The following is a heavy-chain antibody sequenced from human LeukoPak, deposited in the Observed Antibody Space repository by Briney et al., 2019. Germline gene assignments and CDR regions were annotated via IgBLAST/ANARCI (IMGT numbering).Heavy chain of an antibody. CDR3: ARDPGIVVVPGAPKHAFDI. CDR2: IYHSGST. V-gene: IGHV4-4*02. CDR1: GGSISSSNW. Sequence: KPSETLSLTCAVSGGSISSSNWWSWVRQPPGKGLAWIGEIYHSGSTNYNPSLKSRVTISVDKSKNQFSLKLSSVTAADTAVYYCARDPGIVVVPGAPKHAFDIWGQGTMVTVSS. J-gene: IGHJ3*02. D-gene: IGHD2-2*01.